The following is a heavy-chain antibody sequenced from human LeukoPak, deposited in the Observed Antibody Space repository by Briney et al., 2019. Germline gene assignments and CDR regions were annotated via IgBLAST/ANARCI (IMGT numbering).Heavy chain of an antibody. J-gene: IGHJ4*02. CDR1: GFSLTTYP. D-gene: IGHD2-8*01. CDR2: NSSDGNTE. CDR3: ARDIVNGPFVTSLES. V-gene: IGHV3-48*03. Sequence: GGSLRLSCAASGFSLTTYPMNWRRQVPGKGLQWGIHNSSDGNTEYYADSVRVRFTMSRDNAKNSLDLHMNSLRTEDTAVYYCARDIVNGPFVTSLESWGQGALVTVSS.